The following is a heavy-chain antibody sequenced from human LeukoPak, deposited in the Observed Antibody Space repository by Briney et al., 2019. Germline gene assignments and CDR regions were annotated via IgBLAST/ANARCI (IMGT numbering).Heavy chain of an antibody. CDR2: ISGSGGST. CDR3: AKDPPYDYVWGSYRSDRSHFGY. Sequence: PGGSLRLSCAASGFTFSSYAMSWVRQAPGKGLEWVSAISGSGGSTYYADSVKGRFTISRDNSKNTLYLQMNSLRAEDTAVYYCAKDPPYDYVWGSYRSDRSHFGYWGQGTLVTVSS. J-gene: IGHJ4*02. V-gene: IGHV3-23*01. D-gene: IGHD3-16*02. CDR1: GFTFSSYA.